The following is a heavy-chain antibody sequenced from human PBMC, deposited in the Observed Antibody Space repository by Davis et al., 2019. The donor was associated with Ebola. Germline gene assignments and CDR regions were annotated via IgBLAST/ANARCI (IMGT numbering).Heavy chain of an antibody. V-gene: IGHV1-18*04. CDR2: ISAYNGNT. J-gene: IGHJ4*02. Sequence: ASVKVSCKASGYTFTGYYMHWVRQAPGQGLEWMGWISAYNGNTNYAQKLQGRVTMTTDTSTSTAYMELRSLRSDDTAVYYCARVSGYSYGYPSDYWGQGTLVTVSS. CDR1: GYTFTGYY. CDR3: ARVSGYSYGYPSDY. D-gene: IGHD5-18*01.